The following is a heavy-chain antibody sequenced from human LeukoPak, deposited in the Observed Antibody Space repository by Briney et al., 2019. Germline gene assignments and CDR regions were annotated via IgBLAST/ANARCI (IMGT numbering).Heavy chain of an antibody. V-gene: IGHV3-21*01. Sequence: PGGSLRLSCAASGFTFSSYSMNWVRQAPGKVLEWVSSISSSSSYIYYADSVKGRFTISRDNAKNSLYLQMNSLRAEDTAVYYCARERDAGDAFDIWGQGTMVTVSS. J-gene: IGHJ3*02. CDR2: ISSSSSYI. D-gene: IGHD5-24*01. CDR3: ARERDAGDAFDI. CDR1: GFTFSSYS.